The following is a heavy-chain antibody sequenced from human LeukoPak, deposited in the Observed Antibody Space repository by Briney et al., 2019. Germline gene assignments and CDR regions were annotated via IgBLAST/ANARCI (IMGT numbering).Heavy chain of an antibody. D-gene: IGHD6-19*01. J-gene: IGHJ6*03. CDR3: ARVRHSSGWYYYYYYMDV. CDR1: GGSFSGYY. V-gene: IGHV4-34*01. Sequence: QPSETLSLTCAVYGGSFSGYYWSWIRQPPGKGLEWIGEINHSGSTNYNPSLKSRVTISVDTSKDQFSLKLSSVTAADTAVYYCARVRHSSGWYYYYYYMDVWGKGTTVTVSS. CDR2: INHSGST.